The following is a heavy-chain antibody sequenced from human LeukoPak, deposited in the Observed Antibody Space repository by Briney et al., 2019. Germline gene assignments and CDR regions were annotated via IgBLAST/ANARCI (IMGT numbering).Heavy chain of an antibody. CDR2: ISVSSGST. J-gene: IGHJ4*02. V-gene: IGHV3-23*01. D-gene: IGHD2-2*01. CDR1: GFTFSNYV. CDR3: AKSEGGTSRRPFDY. Sequence: PGGSLRLSCAASGFTFSNYVMSWVRQARGTGLEWVSIISVSSGSTYYADSVKGRFTISRDNSKNTLYLQMNSLRAEDTAVYYCAKSEGGTSRRPFDYWGQGTLVTVSS.